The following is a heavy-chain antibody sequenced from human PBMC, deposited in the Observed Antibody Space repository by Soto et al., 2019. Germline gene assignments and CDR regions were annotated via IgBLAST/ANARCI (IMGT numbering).Heavy chain of an antibody. CDR3: AKGGATYGLLTHDY. D-gene: IGHD3-9*01. Sequence: EVQRLESGGGLVQPGGSLRLSCAASRFTVSNFAMSWVRQAPGKGLEWVSTITGTSANTYYTDSVKGRFAISRDNSQNTLYLQMNSLTTEDTAVYYCAKGGATYGLLTHDYWGQGTLVTVSS. V-gene: IGHV3-23*01. CDR1: RFTVSNFA. J-gene: IGHJ4*02. CDR2: ITGTSANT.